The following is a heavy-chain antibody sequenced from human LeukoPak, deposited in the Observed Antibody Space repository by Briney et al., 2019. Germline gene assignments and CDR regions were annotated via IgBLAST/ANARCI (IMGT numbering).Heavy chain of an antibody. Sequence: GGSLRLSCAASGFTVSSNYMSWVRQAPGKGLEWVSVIYSGGSTYYADSVKGRFTISRDNSKNTLYLQMNSLRAEDTAVYYCASYDYVWGSPFDYWGQGTLLTVSS. CDR1: GFTVSSNY. D-gene: IGHD3-16*01. V-gene: IGHV3-53*01. CDR2: IYSGGST. CDR3: ASYDYVWGSPFDY. J-gene: IGHJ4*02.